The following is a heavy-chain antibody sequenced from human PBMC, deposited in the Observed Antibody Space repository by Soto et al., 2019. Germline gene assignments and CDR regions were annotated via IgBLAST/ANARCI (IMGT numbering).Heavy chain of an antibody. V-gene: IGHV4-59*01. J-gene: IGHJ6*02. CDR2: IYYSGST. CDR3: ARVNSNYDFWSGYPDTSYYYYYGMDV. CDR1: GGSISSYY. D-gene: IGHD3-3*01. Sequence: PSETLSLTCTVSGGSISSYYWSWIRQPPGKGLEWIGYIYYSGSTNYNPSLKSRVTISVDTSKNQFSLKLSSVTAADTAVYYCARVNSNYDFWSGYPDTSYYYYYGMDVWGQGTTVTVSS.